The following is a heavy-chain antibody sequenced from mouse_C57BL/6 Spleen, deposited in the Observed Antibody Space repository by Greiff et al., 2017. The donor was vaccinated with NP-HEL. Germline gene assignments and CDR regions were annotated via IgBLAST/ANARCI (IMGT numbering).Heavy chain of an antibody. CDR3: ARTTVDYFDY. CDR2: IYPGDGDT. J-gene: IGHJ2*01. D-gene: IGHD1-1*01. V-gene: IGHV1-82*01. Sequence: VQLQQSGPELVKPGASVKISCKASGYAFSSSWMNWVKQRPGKGLEWIGRIYPGDGDTNYNGKIKGKATLTADNSSSTAYMQLSSLTSEDSAVYFCARTTVDYFDYWGQGTTLTVSS. CDR1: GYAFSSSW.